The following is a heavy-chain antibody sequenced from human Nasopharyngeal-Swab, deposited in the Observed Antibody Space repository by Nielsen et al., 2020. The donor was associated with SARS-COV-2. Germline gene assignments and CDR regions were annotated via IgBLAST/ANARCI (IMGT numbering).Heavy chain of an antibody. Sequence: GGSLRLSCAASGFTFSSHSMIWVRQAPGKGLEWLSSISSGSDSIPHADSVKGRFTISRDNAKNSLYLQMNSLRAEDTAVYYCARFIPSKCQLGNGLDVWGQGTTVTVSS. CDR2: ISSGSDSI. V-gene: IGHV3-21*01. D-gene: IGHD2-21*01. CDR3: ARFIPSKCQLGNGLDV. CDR1: GFTFSSHS. J-gene: IGHJ6*02.